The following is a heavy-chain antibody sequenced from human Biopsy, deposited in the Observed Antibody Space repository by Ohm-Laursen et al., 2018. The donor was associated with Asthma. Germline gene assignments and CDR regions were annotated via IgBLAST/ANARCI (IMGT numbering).Heavy chain of an antibody. D-gene: IGHD3-10*01. CDR3: ARHWSGNGWPDIYNWFDP. CDR2: VYYTGNT. Sequence: SETLSLTCSVSGASVSTPNYWAWIRQPPRKRLEWVGSVYYTGNTYYNQSLKSRLSLSVDTSRNQFSLRLRSLTAADTAVYFCARHWSGNGWPDIYNWFDPWGQGTQVTVSS. CDR1: GASVSTPNY. V-gene: IGHV4-39*01. J-gene: IGHJ5*01.